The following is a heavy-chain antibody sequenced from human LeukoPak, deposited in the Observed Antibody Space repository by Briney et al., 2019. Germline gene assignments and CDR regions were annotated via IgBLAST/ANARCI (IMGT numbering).Heavy chain of an antibody. Sequence: GGSLRLSCAASGFTFSRYSMNWVRQAPGKGLEWVSSISSSSSYIYYADSVEGRFTISRDNAKNSLYLQMNSLRAEDTALYYCARDARASGPIQYYFDYWGQGTLVTVSS. CDR3: ARDARASGPIQYYFDY. V-gene: IGHV3-21*01. D-gene: IGHD2-15*01. CDR2: ISSSSSYI. J-gene: IGHJ4*02. CDR1: GFTFSRYS.